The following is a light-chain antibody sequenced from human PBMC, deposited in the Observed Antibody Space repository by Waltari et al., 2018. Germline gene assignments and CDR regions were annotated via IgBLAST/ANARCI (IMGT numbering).Light chain of an antibody. CDR3: QQYGSSPYT. CDR1: QSVSSSY. J-gene: IGKJ2*01. Sequence: EIVLTQSPGTLSLSPGERATRSCRASQSVSSSYLGWYQQKPGQAPRLLIYGASNRATGIPDRFSGSGSGTDFTLTISRLEPEDFAVYYCQQYGSSPYTFGQGTKLEIK. CDR2: GAS. V-gene: IGKV3-20*01.